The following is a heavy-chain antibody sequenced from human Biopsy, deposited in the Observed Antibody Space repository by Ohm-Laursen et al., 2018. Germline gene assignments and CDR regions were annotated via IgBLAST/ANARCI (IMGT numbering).Heavy chain of an antibody. Sequence: LRLSCAASGFTFTSYGMHRVRQAPGKGLEWMAFIFYDGSNTYYVDSVKGRFTIPRDNSRDTLYLQMSSLRAEDTAVYYCAKDRYNYTPIGGFSMDVWGQGTTVTVSS. CDR1: GFTFTSYG. D-gene: IGHD5-18*01. V-gene: IGHV3-30*18. J-gene: IGHJ6*02. CDR3: AKDRYNYTPIGGFSMDV. CDR2: IFYDGSNT.